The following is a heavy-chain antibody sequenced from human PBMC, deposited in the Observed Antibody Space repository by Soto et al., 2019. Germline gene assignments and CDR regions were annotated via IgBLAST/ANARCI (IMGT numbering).Heavy chain of an antibody. J-gene: IGHJ5*02. CDR2: IIPILGIA. CDR1: GGTFSSYT. V-gene: IGHV1-69*02. CDR3: ARGTVAPTPNWFDP. D-gene: IGHD2-15*01. Sequence: QVQLVQSGAEVKKPGSSVKVSCKASGGTFSSYTISWVRQAPGQGLEWMGRIIPILGIANYAQKFQGRVTITADKSTSPAYMGLSSLRSEDTAVYSCARGTVAPTPNWFDPWGQGALVTVSS.